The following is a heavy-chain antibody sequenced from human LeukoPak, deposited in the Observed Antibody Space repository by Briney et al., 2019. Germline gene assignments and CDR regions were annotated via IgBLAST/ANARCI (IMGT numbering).Heavy chain of an antibody. V-gene: IGHV4-30-2*01. CDR3: ARVGYGDYGADY. CDR1: GGSISSGGYS. J-gene: IGHJ4*02. CDR2: IYHSRST. D-gene: IGHD4-17*01. Sequence: SETLSLTCAVSGGSISSGGYSWSWIRQPPGKGLEWIGYIYHSRSTYYNPSLKSRVTISVDRSKNQFSLKLSSVTAADTAVYYCARVGYGDYGADYWGQGTLVTVSS.